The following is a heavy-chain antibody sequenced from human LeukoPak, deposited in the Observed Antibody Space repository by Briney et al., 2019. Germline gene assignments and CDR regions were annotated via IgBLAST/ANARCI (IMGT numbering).Heavy chain of an antibody. V-gene: IGHV4-30-2*01. CDR1: GGSISSGGYY. CDR3: ARGGGYCSSTSCYRYFDY. J-gene: IGHJ4*02. D-gene: IGHD2-2*02. CDR2: IYHSGST. Sequence: PSETLSLTCTVSGGSISSGGYYWSWIRQPPGKGLEWIGYIYHSGSTYYNPSLKSRVTISVDRSKNQFSLKLSSVTAADTAVYYCARGGGYCSSTSCYRYFDYWGQGTLVTVSS.